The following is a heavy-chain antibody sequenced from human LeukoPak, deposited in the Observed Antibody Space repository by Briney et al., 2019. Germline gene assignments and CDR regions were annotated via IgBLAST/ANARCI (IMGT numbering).Heavy chain of an antibody. CDR3: AKDGPLLHTPIDY. D-gene: IGHD3-22*01. CDR2: ISGTGGTT. CDR1: GFTFSSNA. V-gene: IGHV3-23*01. J-gene: IGHJ4*02. Sequence: GGCLRLSCAASGFTFSSNAMCWVRQAPGKGLEWVSLISGTGGTTYYADSVKGRFTISRDNSKNTLYLQMNSLRAEDTAVYYSAKDGPLLHTPIDYWGQGTLVTVSS.